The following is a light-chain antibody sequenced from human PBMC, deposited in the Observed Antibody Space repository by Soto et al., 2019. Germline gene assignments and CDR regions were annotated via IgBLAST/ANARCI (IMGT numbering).Light chain of an antibody. CDR2: GAS. CDR1: QSVSSSY. V-gene: IGKV3-20*01. CDR3: QQYGSSSLT. J-gene: IGKJ4*01. Sequence: EIVLTQSPGTLTLSPGERATLSCRASQSVSSSYLAWYQQKPGQAPRLLIYGASSRATGIPDRFSGSGSGTDFTLTISRLEPEDFPVYYCQQYGSSSLTFGGGTKVDIK.